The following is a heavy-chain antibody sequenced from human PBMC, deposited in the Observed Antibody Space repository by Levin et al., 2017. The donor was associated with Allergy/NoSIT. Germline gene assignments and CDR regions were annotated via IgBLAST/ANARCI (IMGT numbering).Heavy chain of an antibody. V-gene: IGHV4-4*02. D-gene: IGHD4-17*01. CDR3: ARSGDAYGDYGY. CDR2: IYHSGRT. J-gene: IGHJ4*02. Sequence: SCAVSGGSISSINWWTWLRQPPGKGLEWIGEIYHSGRTNYNPSLKTRITISVDKSKNQFFLKMNSVTAADTGLYYCARSGDAYGDYGYWGQGILVSVSS. CDR1: GGSISSINW.